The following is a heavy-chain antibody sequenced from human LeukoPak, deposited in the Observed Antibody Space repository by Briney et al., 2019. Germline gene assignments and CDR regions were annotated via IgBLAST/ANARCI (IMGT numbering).Heavy chain of an antibody. D-gene: IGHD6-13*01. CDR1: GGSFSGYY. CDR3: ASVIAAAGKDYYFDY. J-gene: IGHJ4*02. CDR2: INHSGST. V-gene: IGHV4-34*01. Sequence: SETLSLTCAVYGGSFSGYYWSWIRQPPGKGLEWIGEINHSGSTNYNPSLKSRVTISVDTSKNQFSLKLSSVTAAGTAVYYCASVIAAAGKDYYFDYWGQGTLVTVSS.